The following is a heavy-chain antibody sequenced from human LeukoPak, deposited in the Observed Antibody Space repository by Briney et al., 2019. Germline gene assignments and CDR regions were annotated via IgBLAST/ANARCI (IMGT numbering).Heavy chain of an antibody. CDR2: IHPGNSES. V-gene: IGHV5-51*01. Sequence: GESLKISCKGSGYSFPSFWIAWVRQMPGKGLEWMGIIHPGNSESTYSPSFQGQVTMSADKSVNTAYLQLSGLKASDTAIYYCARRLSSIATNGAFDYWGQGTLVTVSS. D-gene: IGHD2-8*01. J-gene: IGHJ4*02. CDR3: ARRLSSIATNGAFDY. CDR1: GYSFPSFW.